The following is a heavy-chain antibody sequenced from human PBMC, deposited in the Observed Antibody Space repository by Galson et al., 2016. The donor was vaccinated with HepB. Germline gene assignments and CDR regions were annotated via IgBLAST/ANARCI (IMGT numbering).Heavy chain of an antibody. CDR3: ARAQWNPARRAACFDH. Sequence: SLRLSCAASGFTFSSFWMNWVRQAPGKGLEWVANIKQDGRETYYVDSVKGRFTISRDNAKSSLSPQMDSLRGDDTAVYYCARAQWNPARRAACFDHWGQGIMVTVSS. V-gene: IGHV3-7*04. CDR1: GFTFSSFW. J-gene: IGHJ4*02. CDR2: IKQDGRET. D-gene: IGHD1-1*01.